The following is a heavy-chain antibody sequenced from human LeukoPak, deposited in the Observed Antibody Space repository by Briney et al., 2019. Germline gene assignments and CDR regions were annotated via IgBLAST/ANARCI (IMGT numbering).Heavy chain of an antibody. CDR2: IYTGGTP. Sequence: PGGSLRLSCVASGFTVSSNYMTWVRQAPGKGLEWVSVIYTGGTPYYADSVKGRFTISRDISKNTVYLQMNSLRDEDTAVYFCARGAATGPTLGLDYWGQGTLVTVSS. D-gene: IGHD6-13*01. V-gene: IGHV3-53*01. CDR1: GFTVSSNY. CDR3: ARGAATGPTLGLDY. J-gene: IGHJ4*02.